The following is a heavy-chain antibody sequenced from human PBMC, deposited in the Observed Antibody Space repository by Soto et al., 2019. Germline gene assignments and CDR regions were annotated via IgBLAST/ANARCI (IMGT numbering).Heavy chain of an antibody. CDR1: GDSISSYY. CDR2: LYYGRSA. J-gene: IGHJ4*02. D-gene: IGHD3-22*01. V-gene: IGHV4-59*01. Sequence: QVQLQESGPGLVKPSETLSLTCAVSGDSISSYYCMWIRQPPGKGLESIGYLYYGRSANYNPSLKSRVTLAVDTSTNQCSLTLRSMTAADTAVYYCALRSMAVVPEYWGQGTLVTVSS. CDR3: ALRSMAVVPEY.